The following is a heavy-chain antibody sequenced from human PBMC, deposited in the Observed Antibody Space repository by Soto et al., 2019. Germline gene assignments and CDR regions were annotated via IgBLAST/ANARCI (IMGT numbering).Heavy chain of an antibody. CDR2: IYYSGST. J-gene: IGHJ4*02. CDR1: GGSISSSSYY. D-gene: IGHD4-17*01. Sequence: SETLYLTCTVSGGSISSSSYYWGWIRQPPGKGLGWIGSIYYSGSTYYNPSLKSRVTISVDTSKNQFSLKLSSVTAADTAVYYCARSMTTVVTLDYWGQGTLVTVSS. CDR3: ARSMTTVVTLDY. V-gene: IGHV4-39*01.